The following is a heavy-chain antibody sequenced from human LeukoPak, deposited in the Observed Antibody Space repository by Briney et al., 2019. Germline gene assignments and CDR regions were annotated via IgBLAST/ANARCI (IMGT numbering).Heavy chain of an antibody. CDR2: IYYSGST. Sequence: PSETLSLTCTVSGGSISSYYWSWIRHPPGKGLEWIGYIYYSGSTNYNPSLKSRVTISVDTSKNQFSLKLSSVTAADTAVYYCASTPGLHWFDPWGQGTLVTVSS. V-gene: IGHV4-59*08. J-gene: IGHJ5*02. CDR1: GGSISSYY. D-gene: IGHD1-14*01. CDR3: ASTPGLHWFDP.